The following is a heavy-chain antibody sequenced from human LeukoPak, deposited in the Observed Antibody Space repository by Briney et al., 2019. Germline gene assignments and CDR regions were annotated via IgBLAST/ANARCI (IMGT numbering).Heavy chain of an antibody. J-gene: IGHJ4*02. CDR2: ISYDGSNK. CDR3: AKGGKWFGELSGY. Sequence: GGSLRLSCAASGFTFSSYGMHWVRQAPGKGLEWVAVISYDGSNKYYADPVKGRFTISRDNSKNTLYLQMNSLRAEDTAVYYCAKGGKWFGELSGYWGQGTLVTVSS. CDR1: GFTFSSYG. V-gene: IGHV3-30*18. D-gene: IGHD3-10*01.